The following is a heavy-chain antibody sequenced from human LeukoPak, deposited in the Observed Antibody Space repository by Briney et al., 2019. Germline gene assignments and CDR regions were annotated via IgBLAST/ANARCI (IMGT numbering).Heavy chain of an antibody. J-gene: IGHJ3*02. V-gene: IGHV6-1*01. CDR1: GDSVSSNSAA. CDR3: ARFSRDASDI. CDR2: TYYRSKWYN. Sequence: SQTLSLTCAISGDSVSSNSAAWNWIRQSPSRGLEWLGRTYYRSKWYNEYAVFVKSRMTINPDTSKNQSSLQLNSLTPEDTAVYYCARFSRDASDIWGQGTMVSVSS. D-gene: IGHD3-3*02.